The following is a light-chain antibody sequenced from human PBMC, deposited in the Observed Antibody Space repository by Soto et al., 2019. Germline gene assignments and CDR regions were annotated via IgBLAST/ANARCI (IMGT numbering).Light chain of an antibody. CDR2: EVS. CDR3: CSYASSSTV. CDR1: SSDVGSYNL. J-gene: IGLJ2*01. V-gene: IGLV2-23*02. Sequence: QSALTQPASVSGSPGQSITISCTGTSSDVGSYNLVSWYQQHPGKAPKVMIYEVSKRPSGVSNRFSGSKSGNTASLTISALQAEDEADYYCCSYASSSTVFGGGTKLTVL.